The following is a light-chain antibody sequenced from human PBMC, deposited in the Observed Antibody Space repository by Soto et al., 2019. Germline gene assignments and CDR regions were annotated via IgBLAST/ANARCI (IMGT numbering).Light chain of an antibody. Sequence: DIQMTQSPSTLSASLGDRVTITCRASQGISRWLAWYQQRPGKAPKLLIYDASTLHSGVSSRFSGSGSGTEFTLTISSLQPDDFATYFCQQYNSFWWKFGQGTKVDIK. V-gene: IGKV1-5*01. CDR3: QQYNSFWWK. J-gene: IGKJ1*01. CDR2: DAS. CDR1: QGISRW.